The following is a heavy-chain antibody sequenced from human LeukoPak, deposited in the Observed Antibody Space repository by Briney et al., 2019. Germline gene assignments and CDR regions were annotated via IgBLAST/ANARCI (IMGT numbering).Heavy chain of an antibody. J-gene: IGHJ4*02. V-gene: IGHV3-23*01. CDR2: ISGSGGST. D-gene: IGHD3-10*01. CDR3: AKFPTMVRGVMDY. CDR1: GFTFSGYA. Sequence: GGSLRLSCAASGFTFSGYAMSWVRQAPGKGLEWVSAISGSGGSTYYADSVKGRFTISRDNSKNTLYLQMNSLRAEDTAVYYCAKFPTMVRGVMDYWGQGTLVTVSS.